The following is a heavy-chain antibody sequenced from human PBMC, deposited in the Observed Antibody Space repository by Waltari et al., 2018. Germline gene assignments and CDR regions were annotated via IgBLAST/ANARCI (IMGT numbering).Heavy chain of an antibody. CDR2: INAANTNT. J-gene: IGHJ5*02. D-gene: IGHD1-26*01. V-gene: IGHV1-3*01. CDR1: GYTFSHYA. CDR3: ARERSSGNQDNWFDP. Sequence: QAHLVQSGAEVKKPGASVKVSCKASGYTFSHYAMHWVRQAPGQGLEWMGWINAANTNTRYSKKLEGRFTITRDTSANTVYMELSSLRSEDTAVYFCARERSSGNQDNWFDPWGQGTLVTVSS.